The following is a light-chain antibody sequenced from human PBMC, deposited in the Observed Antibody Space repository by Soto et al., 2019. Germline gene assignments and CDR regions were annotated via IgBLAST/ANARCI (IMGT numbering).Light chain of an antibody. CDR3: QQSSTSLWT. CDR2: AAS. CDR1: QSISTY. Sequence: IQMTQSPSSLSASVGDRLTIPCLASQSISTYLNWYQQKPGQAPKLLIYAASSLQSGVPSRFSGSGGGTDFTLTISDLRPEDFATYYCQQSSTSLWTFGQGTKVDIK. V-gene: IGKV1-39*01. J-gene: IGKJ1*01.